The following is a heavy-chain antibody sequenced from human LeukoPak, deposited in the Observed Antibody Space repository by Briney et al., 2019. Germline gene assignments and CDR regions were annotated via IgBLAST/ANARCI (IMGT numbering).Heavy chain of an antibody. J-gene: IGHJ4*02. D-gene: IGHD3-22*01. Sequence: GGSLRLSCAASGFTFSSYSMNWVRQAPGKGLEWVSSISSSSSYIYYADSVKGRFTISRDNSKNTLYLQMNSLRAEDTAVYYCAREPIYYDSSGYYDYWGQGTLVTVSS. CDR2: ISSSSSYI. V-gene: IGHV3-21*01. CDR3: AREPIYYDSSGYYDY. CDR1: GFTFSSYS.